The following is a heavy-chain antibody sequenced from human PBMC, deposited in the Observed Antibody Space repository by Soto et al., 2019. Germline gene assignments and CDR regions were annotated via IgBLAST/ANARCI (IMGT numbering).Heavy chain of an antibody. CDR3: ARGALTVANWFDP. J-gene: IGHJ5*02. CDR2: INPNNGVT. CDR1: GYTFTDYY. V-gene: IGHV1-2*02. Sequence: QVQLVQSGAEVKKPGASVKVSCKASGYTFTDYYINWVRQAPGQGLEWMGWINPNNGVTNYAQKFQGRVTMTRDTSISTAYMDLGSLRFDDTALYYCARGALTVANWFDPWGQGTQVTVSS. D-gene: IGHD6-19*01.